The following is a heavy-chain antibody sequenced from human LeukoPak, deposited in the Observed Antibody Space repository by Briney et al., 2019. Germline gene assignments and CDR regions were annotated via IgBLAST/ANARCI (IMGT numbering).Heavy chain of an antibody. Sequence: PSETLSLTCVVYGGSFSGYYWSWIRQPPGKGLEWIGEINHSGSTNYNPSLKSRVTISVDTSKNQFSLRLNSVTAADTAVYYCAYSSCYQQHSGQGTLVTVSS. V-gene: IGHV4-34*01. J-gene: IGHJ1*01. D-gene: IGHD3-22*01. CDR3: AYSSCYQQH. CDR2: INHSGST. CDR1: GGSFSGYY.